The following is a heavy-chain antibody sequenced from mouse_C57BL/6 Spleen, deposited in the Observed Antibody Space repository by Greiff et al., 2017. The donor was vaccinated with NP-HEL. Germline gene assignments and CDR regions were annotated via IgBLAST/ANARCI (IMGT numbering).Heavy chain of an antibody. Sequence: EVKLVESGGGLVKPGGSLKLSCAASGFTFSDYGMHWVRQAPEKGLEWVAYISSGSSTIYYADTVKGRFTISRDNAKNTLSLQMTSLRSEDTAMYYCARPSTVVDYYAMDYWGQGTSVTVSS. CDR1: GFTFSDYG. CDR2: ISSGSSTI. D-gene: IGHD1-1*01. V-gene: IGHV5-17*01. J-gene: IGHJ4*01. CDR3: ARPSTVVDYYAMDY.